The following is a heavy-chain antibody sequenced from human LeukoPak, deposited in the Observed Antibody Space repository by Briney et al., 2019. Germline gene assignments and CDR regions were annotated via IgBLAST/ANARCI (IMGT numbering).Heavy chain of an antibody. J-gene: IGHJ3*02. CDR3: AKVGYSSGWYPDAFDI. V-gene: IGHV3-23*01. CDR1: GFTFSSYA. D-gene: IGHD6-19*01. CDR2: ISGSGGST. Sequence: GGSLRLSCAASGFTFSSYAMSWVRQAPGKGLEWVSAISGSGGSTYYADSVKGRFTISRDNSKNTPYLQMNSLRAEDTAVYYCAKVGYSSGWYPDAFDIWGQGTMVTVSS.